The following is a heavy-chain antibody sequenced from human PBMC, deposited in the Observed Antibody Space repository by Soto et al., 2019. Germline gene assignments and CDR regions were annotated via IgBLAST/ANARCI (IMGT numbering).Heavy chain of an antibody. V-gene: IGHV3-7*05. CDR3: ARDVI. Sequence: EVQLVESGGGLVQPGGSLRLSCAASGFTFSNFWMSWVRQAPGEGLEWVASIKSDGSERSHVDAVRGRFSISRDNARNSLFLQMNSLRVDEPAVYYCARDVIWGQGSLVTVSS. J-gene: IGHJ4*02. CDR2: IKSDGSER. CDR1: GFTFSNFW.